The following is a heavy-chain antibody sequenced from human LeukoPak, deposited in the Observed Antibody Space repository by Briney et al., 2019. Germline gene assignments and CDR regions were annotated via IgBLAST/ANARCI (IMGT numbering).Heavy chain of an antibody. CDR1: GYTFTKYY. Sequence: ASVKVSCKASGYTFTKYYIHWVRQAPGQGLEWMGIINPSAGSTNYAQKFQGRVTLTRDTSTSTVYMNVSNLRSEDTAVYYCARDGWVSMTADYYYYMDVWGKGTTVTVSS. D-gene: IGHD2-21*02. CDR3: ARDGWVSMTADYYYYMDV. J-gene: IGHJ6*03. V-gene: IGHV1-46*01. CDR2: INPSAGST.